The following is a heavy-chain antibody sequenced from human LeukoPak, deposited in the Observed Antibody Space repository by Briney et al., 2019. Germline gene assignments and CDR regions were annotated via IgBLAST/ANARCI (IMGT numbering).Heavy chain of an antibody. CDR3: AREIPYCSSTSCPYYYYGMDV. CDR1: GGTFSSYA. CDR2: IIPIFGTA. Sequence: ASVKVSFKASGGTFSSYAISWVRQAPGQGLEWMGGIIPIFGTANYAQKFQGRVTITADESTSTAYMELSSLRSEDTAVYYCAREIPYCSSTSCPYYYYGMDVWGQGTTVTVSS. J-gene: IGHJ6*02. V-gene: IGHV1-69*13. D-gene: IGHD2-2*01.